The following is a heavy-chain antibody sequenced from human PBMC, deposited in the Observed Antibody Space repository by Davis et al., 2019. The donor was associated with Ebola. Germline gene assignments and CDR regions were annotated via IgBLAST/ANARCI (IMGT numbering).Heavy chain of an antibody. V-gene: IGHV3-11*06. Sequence: GESLKISCAASGFTFSDYYMSWIRQAPGKGLERVSYISSSSSYTNYADSVKGRFTISRDNAKNSLYLQMNSLRAEDTAVYYCARVLRLSSSWRQYYYGMDVWGQGTTVTVSS. CDR3: ARVLRLSSSWRQYYYGMDV. CDR2: ISSSSSYT. J-gene: IGHJ6*02. CDR1: GFTFSDYY. D-gene: IGHD6-13*01.